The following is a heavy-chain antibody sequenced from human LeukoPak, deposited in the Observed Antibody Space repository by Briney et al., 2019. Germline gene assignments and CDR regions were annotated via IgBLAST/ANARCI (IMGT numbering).Heavy chain of an antibody. CDR2: ISNSDNST. J-gene: IGHJ4*02. D-gene: IGHD3-3*01. CDR1: GFSFSIHD. Sequence: GGSLRLSCAASGFSFSIHDMTWVRQAPGKGLEWVSTISNSDNSTYYADSVKGRFTFSRDNPKNTLYLQMNSLRAEDTAIYYCAKGLGVVIDFLVFDNWGQGTLVTVSS. V-gene: IGHV3-23*01. CDR3: AKGLGVVIDFLVFDN.